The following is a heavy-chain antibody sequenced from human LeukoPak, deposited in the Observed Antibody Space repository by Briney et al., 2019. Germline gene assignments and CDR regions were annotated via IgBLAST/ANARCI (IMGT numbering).Heavy chain of an antibody. J-gene: IGHJ6*03. D-gene: IGHD2-2*03. Sequence: ASVKVSCKASGYTFTSYGISWVRQAPGQGLEWMRCISAYNGNTNYAQKLQGRVTMTTDTSTSTAYMELRSLRSDDTAVYYCASGHCSSTSCYLYYYMDVWGKGTTVTVSS. CDR2: ISAYNGNT. CDR3: ASGHCSSTSCYLYYYMDV. CDR1: GYTFTSYG. V-gene: IGHV1-18*01.